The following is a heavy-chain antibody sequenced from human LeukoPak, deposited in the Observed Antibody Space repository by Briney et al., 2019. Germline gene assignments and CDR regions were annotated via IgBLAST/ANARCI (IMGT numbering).Heavy chain of an antibody. J-gene: IGHJ4*02. CDR1: GYTFSSYY. Sequence: ASVKVSCKASGYTFSSYYMHWVRQAPGQGPEWMGIINLSGGSTKYAQKLQGRVTMTRDTSTSTVYMELSSLRSEDTAVYYCARGDSSGPQVYWGQGTLVTVSS. D-gene: IGHD3-22*01. V-gene: IGHV1-46*01. CDR2: INLSGGST. CDR3: ARGDSSGPQVY.